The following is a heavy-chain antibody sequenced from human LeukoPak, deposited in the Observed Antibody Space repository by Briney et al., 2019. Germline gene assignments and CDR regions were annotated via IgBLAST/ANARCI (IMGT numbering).Heavy chain of an antibody. CDR1: GGSISSYY. V-gene: IGHV4-59*01. D-gene: IGHD5-18*01. CDR3: ARGSVDTAMVRYFDY. Sequence: SSETLSLTCTVSGGSISSYYWSWIRQPPGKGLEWIGYIYYSGSTNYNPSLKSRVTISVDTSKNQFSLKLSSVTAADTAVYYCARGSVDTAMVRYFDYWGQGTLVTVSS. J-gene: IGHJ4*02. CDR2: IYYSGST.